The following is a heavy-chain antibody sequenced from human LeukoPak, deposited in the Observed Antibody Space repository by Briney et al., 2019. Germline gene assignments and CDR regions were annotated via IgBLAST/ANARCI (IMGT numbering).Heavy chain of an antibody. D-gene: IGHD3-9*01. Sequence: ASVKVSCKASGGTFSSYAISWVRQAPGQGLEWMGGIIPIFGTANYAQKFQGRVTITADESTSTAYMELSSLRSDDTAVYYCARGTDIGLDFDYWGQGTLVTVSS. CDR2: IIPIFGTA. CDR3: ARGTDIGLDFDY. J-gene: IGHJ4*02. V-gene: IGHV1-69*13. CDR1: GGTFSSYA.